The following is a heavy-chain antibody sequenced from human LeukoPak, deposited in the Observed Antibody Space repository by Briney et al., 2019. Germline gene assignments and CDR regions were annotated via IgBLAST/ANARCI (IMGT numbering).Heavy chain of an antibody. CDR2: ISTYNTNT. D-gene: IGHD4-23*01. J-gene: IGHJ4*02. CDR3: ARTSGTVVDY. V-gene: IGHV1-18*01. Sequence: ASVKVSCKTSGYSFSTYGITWVRQAPGQGLEWMGWISTYNTNTNYAQKLQGRVTMTTDTSTSTAYMELRSLRSDDTAIYYCARTSGTVVDYWGQGTLVTVSS. CDR1: GYSFSTYG.